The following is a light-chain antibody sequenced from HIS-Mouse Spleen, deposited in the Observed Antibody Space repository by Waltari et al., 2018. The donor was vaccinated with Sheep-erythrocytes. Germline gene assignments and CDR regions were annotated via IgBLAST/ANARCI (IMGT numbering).Light chain of an antibody. CDR1: KDISNY. CDR3: QQYDNLFT. Sequence: DIQMTQSPSSLSASVGDRVTITCQASKDISNYLNWYQQKPGKAPKLLIYDASNLETVVPSRFSGSGSGTDFTFTISSLQPEDIATYYCQQYDNLFTFGPGTKVDIK. V-gene: IGKV1-33*01. J-gene: IGKJ3*01. CDR2: DAS.